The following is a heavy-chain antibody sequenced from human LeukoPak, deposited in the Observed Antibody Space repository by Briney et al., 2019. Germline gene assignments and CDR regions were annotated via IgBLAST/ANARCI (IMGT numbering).Heavy chain of an antibody. CDR2: ISGSGDST. D-gene: IGHD2-15*01. CDR1: GFTFSSYA. Sequence: PGGSLRLSXAASGFTFSSYAMSWVRQAPGKGLEWVSAISGSGDSTYYADSVKGRFTISRDNSKNTLYLQMNSLRAEDTAVYYYAKSPTRLLYYFDYWGQGTLVTVSS. CDR3: AKSPTRLLYYFDY. J-gene: IGHJ4*02. V-gene: IGHV3-23*01.